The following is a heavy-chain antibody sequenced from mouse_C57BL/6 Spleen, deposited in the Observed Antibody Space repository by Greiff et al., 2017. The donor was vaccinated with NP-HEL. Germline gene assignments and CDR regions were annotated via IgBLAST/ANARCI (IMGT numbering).Heavy chain of an antibody. CDR2: ISSGGSYT. V-gene: IGHV5-6*01. J-gene: IGHJ3*01. CDR1: GFTFSSYG. Sequence: EVQGVESGGDLVKPGGSLKLSCAASGFTFSSYGMSWVRQTPDKRLEWVATISSGGSYTYYPDSVKGRFTISRDNAKNTLYLQMSSLKSEDTAMYYCARHITVVDLSWFAYWGQGTLVTVSA. D-gene: IGHD1-1*01. CDR3: ARHITVVDLSWFAY.